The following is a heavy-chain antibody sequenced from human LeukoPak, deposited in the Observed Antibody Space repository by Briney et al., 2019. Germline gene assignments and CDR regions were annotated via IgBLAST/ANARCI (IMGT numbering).Heavy chain of an antibody. J-gene: IGHJ4*02. V-gene: IGHV3-23*01. CDR2: ISGSGGST. CDR3: AKDIWPGPSGYYDSSGYPFDY. CDR1: GIIFSSYA. Sequence: PTGGSLRLSCAASGIIFSSYAMSWVRQAPGKGLEWVSAISGSGGSTYYADSVKGRFTISRDNSKNTLYLQMNSLRAEDTAVYYCAKDIWPGPSGYYDSSGYPFDYWGQGTLVTVSS. D-gene: IGHD3-22*01.